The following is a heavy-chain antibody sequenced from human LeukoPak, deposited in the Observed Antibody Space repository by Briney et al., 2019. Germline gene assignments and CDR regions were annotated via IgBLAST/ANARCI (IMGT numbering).Heavy chain of an antibody. Sequence: SETLSLTCTVSGGSISSYYWSWIRQPPGKGLEWIGYIYYSGSTNYNPSLKSRVTISVDTSKNQFSLKLSSVTAADTAVYYCARRGWYFDFWGRGTLVTVSS. CDR2: IYYSGST. CDR3: ARRGWYFDF. J-gene: IGHJ4*02. V-gene: IGHV4-59*08. CDR1: GGSISSYY.